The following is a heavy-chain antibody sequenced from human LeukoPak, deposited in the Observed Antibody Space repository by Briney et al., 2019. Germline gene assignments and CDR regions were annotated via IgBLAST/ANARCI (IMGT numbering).Heavy chain of an antibody. D-gene: IGHD3-16*01. CDR3: ARSRDYVWGIGSEKYRYNWFDP. J-gene: IGHJ5*02. Sequence: SETLSLTCTVSGGSISSYYWSWIRQPPGKGLEWIGYIYYSGSTNYNPSLKSRVTISVDTSKNQFSLKLSSVTAADTAVYYCARSRDYVWGIGSEKYRYNWFDPWGQGTLVTVSS. CDR2: IYYSGST. CDR1: GGSISSYY. V-gene: IGHV4-59*01.